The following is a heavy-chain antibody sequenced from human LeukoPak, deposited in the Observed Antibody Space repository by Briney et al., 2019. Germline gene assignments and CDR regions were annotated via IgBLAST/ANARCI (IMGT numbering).Heavy chain of an antibody. V-gene: IGHV3-23*01. CDR1: GFTFSSYA. CDR3: TKDKGYSSGWPFDY. Sequence: PGGSLRLSCAASGFTFSSYAMSWVRQAPGKGLEWVSAISGSGGSTYYADSVKGRFTISRDNSKNTLYLQMNSLRAEDTAVYYCTKDKGYSSGWPFDYWGQGTLVTVSS. D-gene: IGHD6-19*01. CDR2: ISGSGGST. J-gene: IGHJ4*02.